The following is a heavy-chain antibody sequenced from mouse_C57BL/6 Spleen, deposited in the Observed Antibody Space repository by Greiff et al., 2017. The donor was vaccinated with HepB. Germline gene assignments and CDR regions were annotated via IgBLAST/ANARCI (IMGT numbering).Heavy chain of an antibody. Sequence: EVQLMESAPGLVKPSQSLSLTCSVTGYSITSGYYWTWIRQFPGNKLEWMGYISYDGSNNYNPSLKNRISIPRDTSKNQFFLKLKSVTTEDTATYYCARGLLRDDAMDYWGQGTSVTVAS. V-gene: IGHV3-6*01. CDR3: ARGLLRDDAMDY. D-gene: IGHD2-3*01. J-gene: IGHJ4*01. CDR2: ISYDGSN. CDR1: GYSITSGYY.